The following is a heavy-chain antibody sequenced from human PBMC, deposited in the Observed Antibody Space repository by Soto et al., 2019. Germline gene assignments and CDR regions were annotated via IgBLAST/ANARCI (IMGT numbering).Heavy chain of an antibody. V-gene: IGHV4-31*03. J-gene: IGHJ6*02. Sequence: SETLSLTCTVSGGSISSGGYYWSWIRQHPGKGLEWIGYIYYSGSTYYNPSLKSRVTISVDTSKNQFSLKLSSVTAADTAVYYCARHDYGRGMDVWGQGTTVTVSS. D-gene: IGHD4-17*01. CDR1: GGSISSGGYY. CDR2: IYYSGST. CDR3: ARHDYGRGMDV.